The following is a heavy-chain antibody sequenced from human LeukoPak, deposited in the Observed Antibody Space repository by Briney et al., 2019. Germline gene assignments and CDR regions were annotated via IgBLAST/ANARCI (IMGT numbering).Heavy chain of an antibody. D-gene: IGHD2-15*01. CDR3: ARTGGGAFDI. CDR1: GGSISSYY. Sequence: SETLSLTCTVSGGSISSYYWSWIRQPPGKGLEWIGYIYYSGSTNYNPSLKSRVTISVDTSKNQFSLKLSSVTAADPAVYYCARTGGGAFDIWGQGTMVTVSS. V-gene: IGHV4-59*01. J-gene: IGHJ3*02. CDR2: IYYSGST.